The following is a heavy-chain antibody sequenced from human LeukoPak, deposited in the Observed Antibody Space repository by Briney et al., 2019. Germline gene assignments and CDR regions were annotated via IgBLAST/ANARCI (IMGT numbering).Heavy chain of an antibody. CDR2: IYYSGST. D-gene: IGHD3-10*01. J-gene: IGHJ6*02. CDR3: ARDLGGSGSYYGYYYYYGMDV. Sequence: SETLSLTCTVSGGSISSYYWSWVRQPPGKGLEWIGYIYYSGSTNYNPSLKSRVTISVDTSKNQFSLKLSSVTAADTAVYYCARDLGGSGSYYGYYYYYGMDVWGQGTTVTVSS. V-gene: IGHV4-59*12. CDR1: GGSISSYY.